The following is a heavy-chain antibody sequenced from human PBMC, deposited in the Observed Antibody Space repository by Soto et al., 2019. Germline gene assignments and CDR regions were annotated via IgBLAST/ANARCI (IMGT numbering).Heavy chain of an antibody. Sequence: QVQLVQSGAEVKKPGSSVKVSCKASGGTFSSYAISWVRQAPGQGLEWMGGIIPIFGTANYAQKFQGRVTITADESTSTAYLELSSLRPEDTAVYYCANTRSYCSGASCYSGYFDYWGQGTLVTVSS. J-gene: IGHJ4*02. V-gene: IGHV1-69*01. CDR3: ANTRSYCSGASCYSGYFDY. CDR1: GGTFSSYA. D-gene: IGHD2-15*01. CDR2: IIPIFGTA.